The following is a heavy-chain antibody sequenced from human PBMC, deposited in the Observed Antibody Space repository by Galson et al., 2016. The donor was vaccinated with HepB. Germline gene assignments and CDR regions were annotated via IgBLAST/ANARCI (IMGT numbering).Heavy chain of an antibody. CDR2: ISYDGKHK. Sequence: SLRLSCAASGFTFNSHGIHWVRQAPGKGLEWVALISYDGKHKNYAASVKGRFTISRDNSKNTLYLQMNSLRPDDTARYYCAKDGSDRFRLFAVITAKLPGPYYFDHWGQGTLVTVSS. D-gene: IGHD3-3*01. V-gene: IGHV3-30*18. J-gene: IGHJ4*02. CDR3: AKDGSDRFRLFAVITAKLPGPYYFDH. CDR1: GFTFNSHG.